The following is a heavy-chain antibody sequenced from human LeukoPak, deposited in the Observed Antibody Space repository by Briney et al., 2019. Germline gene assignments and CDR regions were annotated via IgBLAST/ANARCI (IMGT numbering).Heavy chain of an antibody. CDR3: ARDLSGIAGYTYGRGIDY. J-gene: IGHJ4*02. CDR1: GGTFSSYA. V-gene: IGHV1-69*06. Sequence: SVKVSCKASGGTFSSYAISWVRQAPGQGLEWMGGIIPIFGTANYAQKFQGRVTITADKSTSTAYMELSSLRSEDTAVYYCARDLSGIAGYTYGRGIDYWGQGTLVTVSS. CDR2: IIPIFGTA. D-gene: IGHD5-18*01.